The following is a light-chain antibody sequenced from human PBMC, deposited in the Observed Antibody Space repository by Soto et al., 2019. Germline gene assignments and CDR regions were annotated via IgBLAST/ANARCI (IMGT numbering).Light chain of an antibody. CDR3: QQRSNWPLT. J-gene: IGKJ4*01. CDR1: QSVSSL. Sequence: TLSLSPGERATLSCRASQSVSSLLGWYQQKPGQAPRLLISDASNRATGIPARFSGSGFGTDFTLTISSLEPEDSAVYYCQQRSNWPLTFGGGTKVDIK. V-gene: IGKV3-11*01. CDR2: DAS.